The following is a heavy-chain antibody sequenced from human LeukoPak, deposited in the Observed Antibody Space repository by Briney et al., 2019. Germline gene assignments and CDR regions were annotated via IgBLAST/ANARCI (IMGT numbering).Heavy chain of an antibody. CDR2: IYYSGTA. J-gene: IGHJ4*02. Sequence: PSETLSLTRTISGDSISSNTYYWAWIRQPPEKGLEWIGIIYYSGTAYYNPSLKSRVTMSVGASKSQFSLRLNSVTAADTAVYYCARFADSEDYFDYWGQGTLVTVSS. CDR1: GDSISSNTYY. V-gene: IGHV4-39*01. CDR3: ARFADSEDYFDY.